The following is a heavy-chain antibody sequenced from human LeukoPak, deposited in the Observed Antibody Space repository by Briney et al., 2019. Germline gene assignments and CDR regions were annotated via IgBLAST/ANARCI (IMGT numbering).Heavy chain of an antibody. V-gene: IGHV1-2*06. J-gene: IGHJ4*02. CDR3: AGSSGWCGYVGY. Sequence: ASVKVSCKASGYTFSGYYIHWVRQAPGQGLEWMGRINPNSGGTNFAQKFQGRVTMTRDTSISTAYMQLSRLRSDDTAVYYCAGSSGWCGYVGYWGQGTLVTVSS. CDR1: GYTFSGYY. D-gene: IGHD6-19*01. CDR2: INPNSGGT.